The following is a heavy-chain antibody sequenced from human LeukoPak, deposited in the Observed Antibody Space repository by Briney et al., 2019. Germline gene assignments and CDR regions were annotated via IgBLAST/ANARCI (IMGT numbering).Heavy chain of an antibody. V-gene: IGHV4-59*08. D-gene: IGHD6-13*01. CDR1: GASISSDY. J-gene: IGHJ5*02. CDR3: AVMYSSSWYWFDP. Sequence: SETLSLTCTVSGASISSDYWNSIRQPPGKGLEWIGYIYYSGSTNYNPSLKSRVTISVDTSKNQFSLKLSSVTAADTAVYYCAVMYSSSWYWFDPWGQGTLVTVS. CDR2: IYYSGST.